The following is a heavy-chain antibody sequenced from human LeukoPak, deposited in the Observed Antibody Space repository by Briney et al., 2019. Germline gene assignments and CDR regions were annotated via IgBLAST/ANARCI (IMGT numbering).Heavy chain of an antibody. J-gene: IGHJ4*02. V-gene: IGHV3-74*01. CDR1: GFTFSSNW. D-gene: IGHD6-13*01. CDR3: VRGQATAWGLDY. Sequence: GGSLRLSCAASGFTFSSNWMHWVRQAPWKGLVWVSHISTDARTITYADFVKGRFTISRDNAKNTVYLQMNSLRAEDTALYYCVRGQATAWGLDYWGQGTLVTVSS. CDR2: ISTDARTI.